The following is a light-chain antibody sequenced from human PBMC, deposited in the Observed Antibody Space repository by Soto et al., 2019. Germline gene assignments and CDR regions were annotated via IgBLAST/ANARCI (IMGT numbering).Light chain of an antibody. V-gene: IGKV3-15*01. CDR2: GAS. CDR3: QQYFEWPPMT. Sequence: EIVLTQSPGTLSLSPGERATLSCRASQSVSDNHLAWYHQKPGQPPRLLIYGASTRAAGISDRFRGSGSGTEFTLTISSLRSEDSGIYYCQQYFEWPPMTFGQGTKVEI. J-gene: IGKJ1*01. CDR1: QSVSDNH.